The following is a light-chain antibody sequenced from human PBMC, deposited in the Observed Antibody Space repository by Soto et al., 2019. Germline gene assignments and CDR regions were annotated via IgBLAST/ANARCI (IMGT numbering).Light chain of an antibody. Sequence: ENVLTQSPAILSLSPGDTATLSCRASRSVGRYLAWYQQKPGQAPRLVIYDASNRATGVPDRFSGSGSGTDFTLSISHLEPEDFAVYYCQQRNNWPPITFGQGTR. J-gene: IGKJ5*01. V-gene: IGKV3-11*01. CDR2: DAS. CDR1: RSVGRY. CDR3: QQRNNWPPIT.